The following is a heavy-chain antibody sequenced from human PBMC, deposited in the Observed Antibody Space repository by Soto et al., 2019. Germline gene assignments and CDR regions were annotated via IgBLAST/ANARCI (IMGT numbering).Heavy chain of an antibody. CDR1: GYTFTSYG. V-gene: IGHV1-18*01. Sequence: ASVKVSCKASGYTFTSYGISWVRQAPGQGLEWMGWISAYNGNTNYAQKLQGRVTMTTDTSTSTAYMELRSLRSDDTAVYYCARLVVVPAAIDYYYYMDVWGKGTTVTISS. CDR2: ISAYNGNT. CDR3: ARLVVVPAAIDYYYYMDV. J-gene: IGHJ6*03. D-gene: IGHD2-2*02.